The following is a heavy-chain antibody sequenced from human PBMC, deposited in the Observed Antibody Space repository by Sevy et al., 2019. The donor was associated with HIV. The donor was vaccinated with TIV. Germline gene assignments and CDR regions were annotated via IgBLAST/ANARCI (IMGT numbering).Heavy chain of an antibody. D-gene: IGHD2-2*01. CDR2: IKSKTDGGTT. Sequence: GGSLRLSCAASGFTFSNAWMRWVRQAPGKGLEWVGRIKSKTDGGTTDYAAPVKGRFTISRYDSKNTLYLQMNSLKTEDTAVYYCTTDLGWVLPAATYLDNWFDPWGQGTLVTVSS. CDR3: TTDLGWVLPAATYLDNWFDP. J-gene: IGHJ5*02. V-gene: IGHV3-15*01. CDR1: GFTFSNAW.